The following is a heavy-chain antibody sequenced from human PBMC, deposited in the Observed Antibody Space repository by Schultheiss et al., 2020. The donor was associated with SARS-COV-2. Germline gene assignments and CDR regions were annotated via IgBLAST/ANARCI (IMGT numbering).Heavy chain of an antibody. CDR1: GGSVSSGRSF. CDR2: IYYSGST. J-gene: IGHJ4*02. CDR3: ARDNLDGVDY. D-gene: IGHD3/OR15-3a*01. V-gene: IGHV4-61*01. Sequence: SETLSLTCTVSGGSVSSGRSFWSWIRQPPGKGLEWIGYIYYSGSTYYNPSLKSRVTISVDTSKNQFSLKLSSVTAADTAVYYCARDNLDGVDYWGQGTLVTVSS.